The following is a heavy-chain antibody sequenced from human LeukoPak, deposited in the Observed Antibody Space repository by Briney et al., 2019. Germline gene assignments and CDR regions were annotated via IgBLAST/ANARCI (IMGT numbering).Heavy chain of an antibody. V-gene: IGHV3-33*01. CDR2: IWYDGSNK. D-gene: IGHD4-23*01. CDR1: GFTFSSYG. Sequence: GGSLRLSCVASGFTFSSYGMHWVRQVPGKGLEWVALIWYDGSNKYYSDSVKGRFTISRDNSKNTLYLQMNSLRAEDTAVYYCAREGPRGNSQFDYWGQGTLVTVSS. J-gene: IGHJ4*02. CDR3: AREGPRGNSQFDY.